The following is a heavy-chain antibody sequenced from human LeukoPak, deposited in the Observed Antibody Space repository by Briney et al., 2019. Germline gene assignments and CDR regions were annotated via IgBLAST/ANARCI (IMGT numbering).Heavy chain of an antibody. CDR1: GFTFSSYG. CDR2: ISGSGGST. V-gene: IGHV3-23*01. CDR3: ARPTSGAFDI. J-gene: IGHJ3*02. Sequence: GGSLRLSCAASGFTFSSYGMHWVRQAPGKGLEWVSAISGSGGSTYYADSVKGRFTISRDNSKNTLYLQMNSLRAEDTAVYYCARPTSGAFDIWGQGTMVTVSS. D-gene: IGHD3-10*01.